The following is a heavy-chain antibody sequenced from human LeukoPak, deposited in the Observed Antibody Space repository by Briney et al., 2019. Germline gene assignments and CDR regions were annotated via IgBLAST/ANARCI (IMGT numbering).Heavy chain of an antibody. J-gene: IGHJ4*02. D-gene: IGHD4-17*01. CDR1: GGTFSSYA. CDR2: IIPIFGTA. Sequence: SVKVSCKASGGTFSSYAISWVRQAPGQGLEWMGGIIPIFGTANYAQKFQGRVTITTDESTSTAYMELSSRRSEDTAVYYCARFVGLYGDYHPHFDXWGQGTLVTVS. CDR3: ARFVGLYGDYHPHFDX. V-gene: IGHV1-69*05.